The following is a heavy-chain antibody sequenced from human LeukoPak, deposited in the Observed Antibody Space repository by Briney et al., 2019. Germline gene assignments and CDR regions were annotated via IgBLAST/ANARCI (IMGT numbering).Heavy chain of an antibody. CDR2: IYYSGST. J-gene: IGHJ4*02. D-gene: IGHD4-23*01. V-gene: IGHV4-31*03. Sequence: SETLSLTCTVSGGSISSGGYYWSWIRQHPGKGLEWIGYIYYSGSTYYNPSLKSRVTISVDTSKNQFSLKPSYVTAADTAVYYCARDIGVDYGGNYFDYWGQGTLVTVSS. CDR3: ARDIGVDYGGNYFDY. CDR1: GGSISSGGYY.